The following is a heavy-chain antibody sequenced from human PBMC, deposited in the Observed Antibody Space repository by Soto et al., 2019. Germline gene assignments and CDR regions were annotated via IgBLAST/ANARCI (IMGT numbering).Heavy chain of an antibody. D-gene: IGHD5-18*01. Sequence: QMQLQESGPGLVKPSETLSLTCTVSSGSVSSGPYYWSWIRQPPGKGLEWIGYIYYTGSTNYNPSLKSRVTISLDTSTNQFSRKLTSMTAADTAIYYCAREAKVDTDMGGYYYYDMDVWGQGTTVTVSS. CDR1: SGSVSSGPYY. CDR2: IYYTGST. J-gene: IGHJ6*02. V-gene: IGHV4-61*01. CDR3: AREAKVDTDMGGYYYYDMDV.